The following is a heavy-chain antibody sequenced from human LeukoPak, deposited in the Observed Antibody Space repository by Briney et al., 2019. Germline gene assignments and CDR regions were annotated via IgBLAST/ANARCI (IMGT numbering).Heavy chain of an antibody. J-gene: IGHJ4*02. CDR1: GFTFSSYG. D-gene: IGHD5-18*01. CDR2: IRYDGSNK. Sequence: PGGSLRLSCAASGFTFSSYGMHWARLPPGKGLERVAFIRYDGSNKYYADSLKRRFTISRDNSKNTLYLQMNSLRAEETAVYYWAKGNEDTARDWGQGTLVTVSS. V-gene: IGHV3-30*02. CDR3: AKGNEDTARD.